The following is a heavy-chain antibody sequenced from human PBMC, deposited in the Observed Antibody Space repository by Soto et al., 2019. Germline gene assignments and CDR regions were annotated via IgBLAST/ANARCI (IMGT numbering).Heavy chain of an antibody. V-gene: IGHV4-59*08. CDR2: IHSGST. CDR3: ARHDGSRSTDY. D-gene: IGHD3-10*01. J-gene: IGHJ4*01. CDR1: GGSISSDY. Sequence: QVQLQESGPGLVKPSGTLSLTCTVSGGSISSDYWNWIRQPPGKGLEWIGYIHSGSTTYSASLRSRVTISVDTSKNQFSLKLSSVTAADTAVYFCARHDGSRSTDYWGHGTLVTVSS.